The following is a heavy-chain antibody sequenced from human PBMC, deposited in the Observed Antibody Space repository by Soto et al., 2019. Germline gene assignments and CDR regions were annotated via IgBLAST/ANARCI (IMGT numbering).Heavy chain of an antibody. J-gene: IGHJ4*02. D-gene: IGHD4-17*01. CDR3: AGSDYGDPFDY. CDR1: GGSISSYY. Sequence: SETLSLTCAVYGGSISSYYWSWIRQPPGKGLEWIGYIYYSGSTNYNPSLKSRVTISVDTSKNQFSLKLSSVTAADTAVYYCAGSDYGDPFDYWGQGTLVTVSS. CDR2: IYYSGST. V-gene: IGHV4-59*08.